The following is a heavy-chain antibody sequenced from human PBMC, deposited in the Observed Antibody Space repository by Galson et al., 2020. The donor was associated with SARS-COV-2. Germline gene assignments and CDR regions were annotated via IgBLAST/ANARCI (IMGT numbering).Heavy chain of an antibody. CDR2: IYYSGST. CDR3: AGAEGAAAVDY. CDR1: GGSISSGGYY. V-gene: IGHV4-31*03. J-gene: IGHJ4*02. D-gene: IGHD6-13*01. Sequence: ASETLSLTCTVSGGSISSGGYYWSWIRQHPGKGLEWIGYIYYSGSTYYNPSLKSRMTISVDTSKNQFSLKLSSVTAADTALYYCAGAEGAAAVDYWGQGTLVTVSS.